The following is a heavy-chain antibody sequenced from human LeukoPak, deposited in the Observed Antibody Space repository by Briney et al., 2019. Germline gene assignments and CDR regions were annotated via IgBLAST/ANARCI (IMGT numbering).Heavy chain of an antibody. CDR3: ARGFRGPNFDY. D-gene: IGHD3-10*01. CDR2: IYYTGST. CDR1: GGSISGYY. V-gene: IGHV4-59*08. J-gene: IGHJ4*02. Sequence: SETLSLTCSVSGGSISGYYWTWIRQPPGKGLEWIGTIYYTGSTYYNPSLKSRVTISVDTSKNQFSLRLSSVTAADTAVYYCARGFRGPNFDYWGQGTLVTVSS.